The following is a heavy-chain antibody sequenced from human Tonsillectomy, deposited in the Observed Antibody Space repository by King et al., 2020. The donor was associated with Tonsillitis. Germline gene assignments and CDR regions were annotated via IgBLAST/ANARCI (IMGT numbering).Heavy chain of an antibody. CDR2: FDPEDGET. D-gene: IGHD4-17*01. J-gene: IGHJ2*01. CDR1: GYTLTELS. V-gene: IGHV1-24*01. Sequence: VQLVESGAEVKKPGASVKVSCKVSGYTLTELSMHWVRQAPGKGLEWMGGFDPEDGETIYAQKFQGRVTMTEDKSTDTAYMELRSLRSEDTAVYYCATALARTVTDYWYFDLWGRGTLVTVSS. CDR3: ATALARTVTDYWYFDL.